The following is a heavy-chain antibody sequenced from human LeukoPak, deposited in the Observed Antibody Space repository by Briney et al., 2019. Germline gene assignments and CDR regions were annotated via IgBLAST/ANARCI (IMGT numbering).Heavy chain of an antibody. J-gene: IGHJ4*02. V-gene: IGHV3-30*04. Sequence: GGSLRLSCAASGFTFSSYAMRWVRQTPGKGLEWVALISYDGTNKYYADSVKGRFTISRDNANSTLYLQMDSLRIEDTAVYYCARSMYYGDSVPNYWGQGTLLTVSS. D-gene: IGHD4-17*01. CDR1: GFTFSSYA. CDR3: ARSMYYGDSVPNY. CDR2: ISYDGTNK.